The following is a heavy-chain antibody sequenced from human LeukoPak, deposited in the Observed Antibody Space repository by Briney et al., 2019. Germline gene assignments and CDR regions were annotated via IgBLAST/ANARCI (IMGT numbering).Heavy chain of an antibody. D-gene: IGHD2-15*01. Sequence: SQTLSLTWAISGDTVSSNSAAWNWIRQSPSRGLEWLGRTYYRSKWYHDYAVSVKSRITINPDTSKNQFSLQLNSVTAADTAVYYCASTYCSGGSCYALDYYYGMDVWGQGTTVTVSS. CDR3: ASTYCSGGSCYALDYYYGMDV. CDR2: TYYRSKWYH. CDR1: GDTVSSNSAA. J-gene: IGHJ6*02. V-gene: IGHV6-1*01.